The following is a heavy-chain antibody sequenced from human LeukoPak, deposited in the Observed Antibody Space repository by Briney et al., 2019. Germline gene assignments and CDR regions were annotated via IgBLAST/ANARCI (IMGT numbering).Heavy chain of an antibody. V-gene: IGHV4-39*01. CDR2: IYYSGST. CDR3: ARRGVAIDY. Sequence: TSETLSLTCTVSGGSISSSSYYWGWIRQPPGKGLEWIGSIYYSGSTYHNPSLKSRVTISVDTSKNQFSLKLSSVTAPDTAVYYCARRGVAIDYWGQGILVTVSS. J-gene: IGHJ4*02. CDR1: GGSISSSSYY. D-gene: IGHD3-3*01.